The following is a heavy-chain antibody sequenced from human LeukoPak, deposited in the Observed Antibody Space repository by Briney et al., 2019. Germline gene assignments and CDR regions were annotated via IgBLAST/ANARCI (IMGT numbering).Heavy chain of an antibody. Sequence: SVKVSCKASGGTFSSYAISWVRRAPGQGLDWMGGIIPIFGTANYAQNFQGRVTITADKSMSTAYMELSSLRSEDTAVYYCARRPYYYGSGSYEGALDIWGQGTMVIVSS. V-gene: IGHV1-69*06. J-gene: IGHJ3*02. CDR1: GGTFSSYA. D-gene: IGHD3-10*01. CDR2: IIPIFGTA. CDR3: ARRPYYYGSGSYEGALDI.